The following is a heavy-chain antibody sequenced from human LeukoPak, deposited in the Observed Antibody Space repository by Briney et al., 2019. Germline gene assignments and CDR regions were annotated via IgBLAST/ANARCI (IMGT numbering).Heavy chain of an antibody. D-gene: IGHD6-13*01. Sequence: GGSLRLSCAASGFTFSSYGMHWVRQAPGKGLVEVTFIRYDGSNKYYADSVKGRFPISRDNSKNTLYLQMNSLRAEDTAVYYCAKTPYSLDYFDYWGQGTLVTVSS. CDR2: IRYDGSNK. CDR3: AKTPYSLDYFDY. V-gene: IGHV3-30*02. J-gene: IGHJ4*02. CDR1: GFTFSSYG.